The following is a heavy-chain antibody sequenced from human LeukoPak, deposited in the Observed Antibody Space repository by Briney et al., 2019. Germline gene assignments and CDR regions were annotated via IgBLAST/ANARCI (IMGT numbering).Heavy chain of an antibody. Sequence: SETLSLTCTVSGYSISSGYHWGWIRQPPGKGLEWIGSIYHSGSTYYNPSLKSRVTISVDTSKNQFSLKLRSVTAADTAVYYCARDGYSSGSRYYYYMDVWGKGTTVTVSS. CDR2: IYHSGST. CDR3: ARDGYSSGSRYYYYMDV. D-gene: IGHD6-19*01. CDR1: GYSISSGYH. J-gene: IGHJ6*03. V-gene: IGHV4-38-2*02.